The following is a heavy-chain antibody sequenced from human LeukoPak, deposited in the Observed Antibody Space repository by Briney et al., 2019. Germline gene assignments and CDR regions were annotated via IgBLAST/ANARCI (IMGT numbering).Heavy chain of an antibody. J-gene: IGHJ3*02. V-gene: IGHV1-46*01. Sequence: ASVKASCKAFRYTLPRNYMHWVRQAPGQGREGMGVISPNGGSTTYAQKFQGRVTLTRDMSTSTDYLELSSLRSEDTAVYYCARDLLPGYYYDRSDTFDIWGQGTMVTVSS. D-gene: IGHD3-22*01. CDR1: RYTLPRNY. CDR3: ARDLLPGYYYDRSDTFDI. CDR2: ISPNGGST.